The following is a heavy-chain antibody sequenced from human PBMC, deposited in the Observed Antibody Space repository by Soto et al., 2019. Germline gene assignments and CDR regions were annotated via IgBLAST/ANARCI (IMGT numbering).Heavy chain of an antibody. CDR3: ARASLVHGDYDS. D-gene: IGHD4-17*01. Sequence: NPSETLSLTCTVSGDSISSGDYYWSWIRQPPGKGLEWIGYIYDSGSTYYNPSLKSRVTISVDTSKNQFSLKLSSVTAADTAVYYCARASLVHGDYDSWGQGTLVTVSS. J-gene: IGHJ5*02. V-gene: IGHV4-30-4*01. CDR1: GDSISSGDYY. CDR2: IYDSGST.